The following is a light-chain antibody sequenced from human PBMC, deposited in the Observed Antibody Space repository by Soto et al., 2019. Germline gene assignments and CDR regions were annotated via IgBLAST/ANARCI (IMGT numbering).Light chain of an antibody. CDR3: SQSYSTPRT. Sequence: DIQMTQSPSSLSASVGDRVTITCRASQSIISYLNWYQQKPGKAPKVLIYAASSLQSGVPSRLSGSGSGTDFTLTISSLQPEDYATYSWSQSYSTPRTFGQVTKVDIK. CDR1: QSIISY. V-gene: IGKV1-39*01. CDR2: AAS. J-gene: IGKJ1*01.